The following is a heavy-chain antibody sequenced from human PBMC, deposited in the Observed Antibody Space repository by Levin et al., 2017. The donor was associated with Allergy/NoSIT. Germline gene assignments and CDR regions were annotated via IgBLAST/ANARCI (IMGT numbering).Heavy chain of an antibody. V-gene: IGHV4-34*01. CDR2: INHSGST. Sequence: SETLSLTCAVYGGSFSGYYWSWIRQPPGKGLEWIGEINHSGSTNYNPSLKSRVSISVDTSRNQFSLKLSSVTAADTAVYYCARSGQQLAYGLDVWGQGTTVTVSS. J-gene: IGHJ6*02. CDR3: ARSGQQLAYGLDV. D-gene: IGHD6-13*01. CDR1: GGSFSGYY.